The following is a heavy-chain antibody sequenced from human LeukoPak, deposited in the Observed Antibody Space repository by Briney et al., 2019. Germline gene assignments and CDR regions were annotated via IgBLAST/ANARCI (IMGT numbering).Heavy chain of an antibody. V-gene: IGHV3-53*01. CDR1: RFTVSSNY. D-gene: IGHD3-22*01. Sequence: GGSLRLSCAASRFTVSSNYMSWVRQAPGKGLEWVSVIFSGGTTYYADSVKGRFTISRDNSKNTLYLQMNSLRAEDTAVYYCARGLDGYCFDMWGQGTMVTVSS. CDR2: IFSGGTT. J-gene: IGHJ3*02. CDR3: ARGLDGYCFDM.